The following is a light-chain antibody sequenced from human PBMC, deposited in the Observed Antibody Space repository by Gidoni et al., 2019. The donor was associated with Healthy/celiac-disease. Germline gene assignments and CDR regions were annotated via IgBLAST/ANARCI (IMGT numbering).Light chain of an antibody. V-gene: IGKV4-1*01. Sequence: EIVMTQSPDSLAVSLGERATINCKSSQSVVYSSNNKNYLAWYQQKPGQPPKLLIYWASTRESGVPDRVSGSGSGTDFTLTISSLQAEDVAVYYCQQYYSTPYTFGQGTKLEIK. J-gene: IGKJ2*01. CDR2: WAS. CDR3: QQYYSTPYT. CDR1: QSVVYSSNNKNY.